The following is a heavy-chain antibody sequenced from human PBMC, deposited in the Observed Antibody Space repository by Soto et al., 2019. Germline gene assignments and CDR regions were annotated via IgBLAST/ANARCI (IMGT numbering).Heavy chain of an antibody. CDR1: GYTFTSYI. Sequence: ASVKVSCKASGYTFTSYIMHWVRQAPGQSLEWMGWINTGNGDTAYSDKFQGRVTITKDTSASTAYVELSSLRSEDTAVYYCARPRDTFGRPAGGLDTWGLGTLVTVSS. CDR3: ARPRDTFGRPAGGLDT. CDR2: INTGNGDT. D-gene: IGHD5-18*01. V-gene: IGHV1-3*04. J-gene: IGHJ5*02.